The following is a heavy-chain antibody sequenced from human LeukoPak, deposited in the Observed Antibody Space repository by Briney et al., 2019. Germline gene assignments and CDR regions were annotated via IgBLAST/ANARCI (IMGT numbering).Heavy chain of an antibody. V-gene: IGHV4-38-2*02. CDR3: ARDLSDDILTGGNWFDP. Sequence: SETLSLTCTVSDYSISNTYYWGWIRQSPGKGLEWIGNIHHSGITNYNPSLKSRVSISIDTSKNQFSLKLSSVTAADTAVYYCARDLSDDILTGGNWFDPWGQGTLVTVSS. CDR1: DYSISNTYY. CDR2: IHHSGIT. D-gene: IGHD3-9*01. J-gene: IGHJ5*02.